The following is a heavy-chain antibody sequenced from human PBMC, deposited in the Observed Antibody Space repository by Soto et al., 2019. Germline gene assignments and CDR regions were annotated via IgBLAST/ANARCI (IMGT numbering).Heavy chain of an antibody. CDR1: GASITYSSYY. V-gene: IGHV4-39*01. J-gene: IGHJ3*02. D-gene: IGHD2-2*01. CDR2: VYYSGST. Sequence: SETLSLTCTVSGASITYSSYYWAWVRQPPGKGLEWIGYVYYSGSTYYNPSLKSRLMISLDTSKNQFSLSLTSVTAADTAVYYCARGSKTQDCSSTSCYAFDIWGQGTMVTVS. CDR3: ARGSKTQDCSSTSCYAFDI.